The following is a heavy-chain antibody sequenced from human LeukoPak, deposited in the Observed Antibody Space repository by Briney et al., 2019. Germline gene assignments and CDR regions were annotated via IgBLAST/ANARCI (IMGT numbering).Heavy chain of an antibody. CDR3: ARDSREKYDFWSGYYSPCDY. CDR2: IWYDGSNK. J-gene: IGHJ4*02. V-gene: IGHV3-33*01. CDR1: GFTFSSYG. Sequence: GGSLRLSCAASGFTFSSYGMHWVRQAPGKGLEWVAVIWYDGSNKYYADSVKGRFTISRDNSKNTLYLQMNSLRAEDTAVYYCARDSREKYDFWSGYYSPCDYRGQGTLVTVSS. D-gene: IGHD3-3*01.